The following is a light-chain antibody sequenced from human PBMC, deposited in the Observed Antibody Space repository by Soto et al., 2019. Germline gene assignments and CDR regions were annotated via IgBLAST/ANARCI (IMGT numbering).Light chain of an antibody. V-gene: IGKV3-20*01. J-gene: IGKJ2*01. CDR1: QSVSNSY. CDR2: GAS. CDR3: QQYGSSPVT. Sequence: EIVLTQSPGTLSLSPGERATLSCRASQSVSNSYLAWYQQKPGQAPRLLIYGASSRATGIPDRFSGSGSGTDFTLTISRLDPEDFAVYYCQQYGSSPVTFGQGTKLEIK.